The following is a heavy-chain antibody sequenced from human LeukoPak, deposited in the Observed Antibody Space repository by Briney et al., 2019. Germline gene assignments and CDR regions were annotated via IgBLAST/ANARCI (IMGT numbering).Heavy chain of an antibody. CDR1: GYSFTSYW. V-gene: IGHV5-51*01. D-gene: IGHD3-22*01. Sequence: GESLKISCKGSGYSFTSYWIGWVRQMPGKGLEWMGIIYPGDSDTRYSPSFQGQVTISADKSIGTAYLQWSSLRASDTGMYYCARRDSSGYWGFEYWGQGTLVTVSS. J-gene: IGHJ4*02. CDR3: ARRDSSGYWGFEY. CDR2: IYPGDSDT.